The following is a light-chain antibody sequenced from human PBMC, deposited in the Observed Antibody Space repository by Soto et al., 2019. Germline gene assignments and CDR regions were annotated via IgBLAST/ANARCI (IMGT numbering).Light chain of an antibody. V-gene: IGKV3-11*01. CDR2: DAS. CDR1: QSVSSS. J-gene: IGKJ2*01. CDR3: QQRSNWPYT. Sequence: EIVLTQSPATLSLSPGERATLSCRASQSVSSSVVWYQQKPGQAPRVLFYDASNRATGIPARFSGSGSGTDFTLTISSLEPEDFAVYYCQQRSNWPYTFGQGTKLEIK.